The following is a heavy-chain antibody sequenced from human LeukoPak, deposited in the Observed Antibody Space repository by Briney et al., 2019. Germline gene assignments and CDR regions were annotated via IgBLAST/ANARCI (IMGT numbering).Heavy chain of an antibody. CDR2: IKSGSTII. CDR3: ARVHNTVH. V-gene: IGHV3-11*04. J-gene: IGHJ4*02. CDR1: GFSLSDYY. Sequence: PGGSLRLSCAASGFSLSDYYVNWLRQVPGKGLERVSYIKSGSTIIFYADSVKGRFSVSRDNANNSVHLQMTNLRDDDTAVYYCARVHNTVHWGQGVQVTVSS. D-gene: IGHD4-11*01.